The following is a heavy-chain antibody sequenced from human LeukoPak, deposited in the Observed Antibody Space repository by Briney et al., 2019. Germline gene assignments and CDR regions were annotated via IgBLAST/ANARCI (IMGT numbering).Heavy chain of an antibody. CDR3: ARAERGSHFKD. CDR2: ISYHGSHK. CDR1: GFTFSSYP. D-gene: IGHD1-26*01. J-gene: IGHJ4*02. V-gene: IGHV3-30-3*01. Sequence: GRSLRLSCAASGFTFSSYPMHWVRQAPGKGLDWVAVISYHGSHKNYSDSVKGRFTISRDNSKNTLYLQMNSLRAEDTAVYYCARAERGSHFKDWGQGTLVTVSS.